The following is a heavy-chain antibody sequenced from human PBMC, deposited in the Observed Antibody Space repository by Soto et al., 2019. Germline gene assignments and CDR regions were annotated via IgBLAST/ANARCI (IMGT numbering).Heavy chain of an antibody. CDR1: GFTFSSYG. V-gene: IGHV3-30*03. D-gene: IGHD2-2*01. Sequence: QVQLVESGGGVVQPGRSLRLSCAASGFTFSSYGMHWVRQAPGKGLEWVAVISYDGSNKYYADSVKGRFTISRDNSKNMLXXQMNSLRAEDTAVYYWAVGPEIVLVPADKGGWFAPWGQGTLVTVSS. CDR2: ISYDGSNK. J-gene: IGHJ5*02. CDR3: AVGPEIVLVPADKGGWFAP.